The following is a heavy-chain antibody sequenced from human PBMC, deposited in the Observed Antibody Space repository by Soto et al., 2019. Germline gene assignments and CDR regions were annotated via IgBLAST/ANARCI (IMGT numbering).Heavy chain of an antibody. CDR2: ISTGSATI. D-gene: IGHD6-6*01. CDR3: ARDSASYSSSSGSYWYFDL. J-gene: IGHJ2*01. Sequence: EVQLVESGGGLVQPGGSLRLSCAASGFTFSSYGMNWVRQTPGKGLEWVSYISTGSATIYYAESVKGRLTTSRDNAKNSLYLQMDSLRDEDTAVCFCARDSASYSSSSGSYWYFDLWGRGTLVTVSS. V-gene: IGHV3-48*02. CDR1: GFTFSSYG.